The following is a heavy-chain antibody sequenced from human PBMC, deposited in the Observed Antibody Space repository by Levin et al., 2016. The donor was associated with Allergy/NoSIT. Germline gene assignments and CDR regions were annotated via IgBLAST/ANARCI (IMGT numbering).Heavy chain of an antibody. D-gene: IGHD2-15*01. CDR3: ARQDFIIQLAVFNWFDP. V-gene: IGHV4-39*01. Sequence: WIRQPPGKGLEWLGTIFYRGNAFYNPSLKGRVTISVDTSKNQFSLTLSSVTAQDTAVYYCARQDFIIQLAVFNWFDPWGQGTQVTVSS. CDR2: IFYRGNA. J-gene: IGHJ5*02.